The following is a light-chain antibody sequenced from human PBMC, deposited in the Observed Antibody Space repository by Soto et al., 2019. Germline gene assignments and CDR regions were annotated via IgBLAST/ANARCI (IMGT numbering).Light chain of an antibody. CDR2: KVS. CDR1: SSDVGGNKY. V-gene: IGLV2-14*01. Sequence: QSALTQPPSASESPGQSVTISCTGTSSDVGGNKYVSWYQQYPGKVPKLLINKVSNRPSGASNRFSGSKSGNTASLTISGLLAEDEADYFCTSSTSDRLYVFGTGTKVTVL. CDR3: TSSTSDRLYV. J-gene: IGLJ1*01.